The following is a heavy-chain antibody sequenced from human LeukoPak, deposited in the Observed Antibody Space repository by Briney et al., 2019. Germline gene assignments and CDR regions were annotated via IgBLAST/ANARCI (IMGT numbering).Heavy chain of an antibody. CDR3: ARSSYSYGYGSDS. CDR1: GGSVIRGSYY. CDR2: IYDSGST. D-gene: IGHD5-18*01. J-gene: IGHJ3*02. Sequence: SETLSPTCIVSGGSVIRGSYYSGWIRQPPGKGLEWVGHIYDSGSTNFNPSLKSRVTISGDTSKNQFSLKLISVTSADTAVYSCARSSYSYGYGSDSCGQGTMVTVSS. V-gene: IGHV4-61*01.